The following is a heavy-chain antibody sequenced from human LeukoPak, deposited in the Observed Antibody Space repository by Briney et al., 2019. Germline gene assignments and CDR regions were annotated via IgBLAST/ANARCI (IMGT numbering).Heavy chain of an antibody. CDR3: AKAGYISSFYEYWFDP. J-gene: IGHJ5*02. CDR2: IHYSGST. D-gene: IGHD6-13*01. V-gene: IGHV4-59*11. CDR1: GGSITFHY. Sequence: SETLSLTCTVSGGSITFHYWSWIRQPPGKGREWIGYIHYSGSTHYNPSLKSRVTISVDTSKNQFSLNLTSVTAADTAVYYCAKAGYISSFYEYWFDPWGQGTLVTVSS.